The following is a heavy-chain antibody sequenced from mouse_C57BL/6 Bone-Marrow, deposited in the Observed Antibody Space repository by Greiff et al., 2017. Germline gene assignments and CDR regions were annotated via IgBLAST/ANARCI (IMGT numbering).Heavy chain of an antibody. CDR1: GYTFTSYW. CDR2: IDPSDSYT. CDR3: AREGYGFHFDY. Sequence: QVQLQQPGAELVMPGASVKLSCKASGYTFTSYWMHWVKQRPGQGLEWIGEIDPSDSYTNYNQKFKGKFTLTVDKSSSTAYMQLSSLTSEDSAVYCGAREGYGFHFDYWGQGTTLTVSS. D-gene: IGHD2-2*01. J-gene: IGHJ2*01. V-gene: IGHV1-69*01.